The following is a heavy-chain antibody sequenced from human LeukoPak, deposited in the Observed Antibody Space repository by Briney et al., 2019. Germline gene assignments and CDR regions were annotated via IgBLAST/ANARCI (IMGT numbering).Heavy chain of an antibody. J-gene: IGHJ4*02. CDR2: IYSGGST. CDR3: ARDYGGNIRGYFDY. Sequence: GGSLRLSCAASGFTVSSNYMSWVRQAPGKGLEWVSVIYSGGSTYYADSVEGRFTISRDNSKNTLYLQMNILRVEDTAVYYCARDYGGNIRGYFDYWGQGTLVTVSS. CDR1: GFTVSSNY. V-gene: IGHV3-66*01. D-gene: IGHD4-23*01.